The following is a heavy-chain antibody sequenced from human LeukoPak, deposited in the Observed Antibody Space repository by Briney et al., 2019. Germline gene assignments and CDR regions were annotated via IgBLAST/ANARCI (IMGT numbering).Heavy chain of an antibody. CDR2: IYDSGYT. Sequence: KPSETLSLTCTVSGGSITKNFWSWIRQAPGKGLEWIGYIYDSGYTNYNPSLESRVTISVDTSKNQFSLRLRSVTAADTAVYYCARSGDYCGGDICYAVHLDLWGRGTLVTVSS. J-gene: IGHJ2*01. V-gene: IGHV4-59*08. CDR1: GGSITKNF. CDR3: ARSGDYCGGDICYAVHLDL. D-gene: IGHD2-21*02.